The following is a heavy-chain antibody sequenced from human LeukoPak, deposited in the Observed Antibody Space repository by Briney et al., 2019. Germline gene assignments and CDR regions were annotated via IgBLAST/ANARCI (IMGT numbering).Heavy chain of an antibody. D-gene: IGHD5-12*01. CDR3: ARGRSGYDATPVDY. Sequence: ASVKVSCKASGYTFTSYGISWVRQAPGQGLEWMGWISAYNGNTNYAQKLQGRVTMTTDTSTSTAYMGLRSLRSDDTAVYYCARGRSGYDATPVDYWGQGTLVTVSS. J-gene: IGHJ4*02. V-gene: IGHV1-18*01. CDR2: ISAYNGNT. CDR1: GYTFTSYG.